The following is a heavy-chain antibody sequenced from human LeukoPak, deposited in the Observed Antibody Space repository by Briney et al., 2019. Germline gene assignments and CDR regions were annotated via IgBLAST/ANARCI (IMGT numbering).Heavy chain of an antibody. Sequence: SQTLSLTCAISGDSVSSNTAAWNWIRQSPSRGLEWLGRTYYRSKLYNDYAVSVKSRITINPDTFKNQFSLQLNSVTSEDTAVYFCARVKDYYDGSVYYFLDYWGQGTLVTVSS. J-gene: IGHJ4*02. CDR2: TYYRSKLYN. V-gene: IGHV6-1*01. CDR3: ARVKDYYDGSVYYFLDY. CDR1: GDSVSSNTAA. D-gene: IGHD3-22*01.